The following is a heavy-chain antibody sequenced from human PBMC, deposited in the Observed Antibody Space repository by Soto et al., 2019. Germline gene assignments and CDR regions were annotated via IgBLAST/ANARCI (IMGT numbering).Heavy chain of an antibody. CDR3: ARDRGKATFYYNSMDV. J-gene: IGHJ6*02. CDR1: GDSIRSSYC. CDR2: IYHIGIT. Sequence: SETLSLTCAVSGDSIRSSYCWTFVRQSPGRGLEWIGEIYHIGITNYNPSLKSRVSISVDKSKNQFSLKLTSVTGADTAVYYCARDRGKATFYYNSMDVWGQGTTVTVSS. V-gene: IGHV4-4*02.